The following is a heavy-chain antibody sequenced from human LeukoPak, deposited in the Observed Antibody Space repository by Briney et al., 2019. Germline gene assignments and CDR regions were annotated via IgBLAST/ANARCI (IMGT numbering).Heavy chain of an antibody. CDR2: IYHSGST. CDR1: GGSFSGYY. D-gene: IGHD2-2*01. J-gene: IGHJ3*02. CDR3: ARAPRSDQLLKRPRPGRAFDI. Sequence: PSETLSLTCAVYGGSFSGYYWSWIRQPPGKGLEWIGEIYHSGSTNYNPSLESRVTISVDTSKNQFSLKLSSVTAADTAVYYCARAPRSDQLLKRPRPGRAFDIWGQGTMVTVSS. V-gene: IGHV4-34*01.